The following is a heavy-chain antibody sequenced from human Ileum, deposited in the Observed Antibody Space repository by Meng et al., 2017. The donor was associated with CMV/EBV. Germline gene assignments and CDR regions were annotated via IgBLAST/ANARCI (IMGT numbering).Heavy chain of an antibody. CDR2: ISSDGSST. J-gene: IGHJ4*02. CDR3: AREDCSSTSCYFSIDY. Sequence: GGSLRLSCTVSGFTFSSYWMHWVRQAPGRGLVWVSRISSDGSSTNSADSVKGRFTISRDNAKNTLYLQMNSLRAEDTAVYYCAREDCSSTSCYFSIDYWGQGTLVTVSS. V-gene: IGHV3-74*01. CDR1: GFTFSSYW. D-gene: IGHD2-2*01.